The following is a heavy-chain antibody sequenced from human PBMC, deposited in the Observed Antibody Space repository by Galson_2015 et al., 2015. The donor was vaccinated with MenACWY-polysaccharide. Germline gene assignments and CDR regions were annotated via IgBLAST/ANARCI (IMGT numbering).Heavy chain of an antibody. V-gene: IGHV2-5*02. J-gene: IGHJ4*02. CDR3: VRLLGGVSFDS. CDR1: GFSVTATGVG. Sequence: PALVKPTQALSLPCTFSGFSVTATGVGVGWLRQPPGKAPEWLAHIYWDGDKRFSPSLGARLTLPKDTSRDQVVLTMTDMDPVDTATYYCVRLLGGVSFDSWGQGTL. D-gene: IGHD2-8*02. CDR2: IYWDGDK.